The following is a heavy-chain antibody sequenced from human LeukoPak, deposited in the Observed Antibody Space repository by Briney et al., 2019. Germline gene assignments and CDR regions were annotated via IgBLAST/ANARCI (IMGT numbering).Heavy chain of an antibody. J-gene: IGHJ4*02. CDR1: GFTFSDYA. Sequence: GGSLRLSCAASGFTFSDYAMHWVRQAPGKGLEWVAVISKDGSDKYYPGSVRGRFTITRDNSKNTIYLQMDSLRAEDTAIYYCARDYWWNYDYWGQGTLVTVSS. CDR2: ISKDGSDK. D-gene: IGHD1-7*01. V-gene: IGHV3-30-3*01. CDR3: ARDYWWNYDY.